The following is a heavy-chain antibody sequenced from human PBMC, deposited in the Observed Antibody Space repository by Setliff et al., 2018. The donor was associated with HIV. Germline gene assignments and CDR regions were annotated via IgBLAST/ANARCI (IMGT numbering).Heavy chain of an antibody. J-gene: IGHJ3*01. CDR3: ARGAYYYDTSGYPRDPFDL. D-gene: IGHD3-22*01. V-gene: IGHV1-46*01. Sequence: VASVKVSCKASGYILTSHYMHWVRQAPGQGLEWMGIINPSVGSTSYAQKFQGRVTMTRDTSTSTVYMELSSLRSEDTAVYYCARGAYYYDTSGYPRDPFDLWGQGTMVTVSS. CDR1: GYILTSHY. CDR2: INPSVGST.